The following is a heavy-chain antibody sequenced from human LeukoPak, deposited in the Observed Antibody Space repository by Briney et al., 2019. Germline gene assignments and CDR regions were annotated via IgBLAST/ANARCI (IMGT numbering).Heavy chain of an antibody. D-gene: IGHD2-2*01. CDR3: ARDCADIVVVPAANLTYYYYGMDV. V-gene: IGHV3-23*01. Sequence: GGSLRLSCAASGFTFSSYAMSWVRQAPGKGLEWVSAISGSGGSTYYADSVKGRFTISRDNSKNTLYLQMNSLRAEDTAVYYCARDCADIVVVPAANLTYYYYGMDVWGQGTTVTVSS. CDR2: ISGSGGST. J-gene: IGHJ6*02. CDR1: GFTFSSYA.